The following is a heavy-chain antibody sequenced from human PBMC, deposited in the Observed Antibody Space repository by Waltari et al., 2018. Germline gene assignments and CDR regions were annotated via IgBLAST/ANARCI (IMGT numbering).Heavy chain of an antibody. Sequence: QVQLQQWGAGLLKPSETLSLTCAAYGGSFSGSYWSWIRQPPGKGLDGIGEINHSGSTNYNPSLKSRVTISVDTSKNQFSLKLSSVTAADTAVYYCARRGGAAVLYWGQGTLVTVSS. J-gene: IGHJ4*02. D-gene: IGHD6-13*01. CDR1: GGSFSGSY. CDR3: ARRGGAAVLY. V-gene: IGHV4-34*01. CDR2: INHSGST.